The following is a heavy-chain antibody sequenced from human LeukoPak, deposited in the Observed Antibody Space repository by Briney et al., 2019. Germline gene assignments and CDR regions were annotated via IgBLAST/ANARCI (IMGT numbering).Heavy chain of an antibody. Sequence: GGSLRLSCAASGFTFSSYSMNWVRQAPGKGLEWVSSISSSSSYIYYADSVRGRFTISRDNAKNSLYLQMNSLRAEDTAIYYCARSLCGSDCYLLFGFDYWGQGTLVTVSS. D-gene: IGHD2-21*02. CDR1: GFTFSSYS. CDR3: ARSLCGSDCYLLFGFDY. CDR2: ISSSSSYI. V-gene: IGHV3-21*01. J-gene: IGHJ4*02.